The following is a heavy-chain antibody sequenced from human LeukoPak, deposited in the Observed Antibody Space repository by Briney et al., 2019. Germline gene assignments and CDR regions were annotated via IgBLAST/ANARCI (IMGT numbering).Heavy chain of an antibody. V-gene: IGHV3-9*01. D-gene: IGHD3-10*01. Sequence: ALRLSCAASGFTFDDYAMHWVRQAPGKGLVWVSGISWNSGSIGYADSVKGRFTISRDNAKNSLYLQMNSLRAEDTALYYCAKGGRVLLWFGEKPGAFDIWGQGTMVTVSS. CDR2: ISWNSGSI. J-gene: IGHJ3*02. CDR1: GFTFDDYA. CDR3: AKGGRVLLWFGEKPGAFDI.